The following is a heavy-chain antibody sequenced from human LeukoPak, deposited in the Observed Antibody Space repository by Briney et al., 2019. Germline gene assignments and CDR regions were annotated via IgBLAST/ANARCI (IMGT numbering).Heavy chain of an antibody. J-gene: IGHJ4*02. CDR1: GFTFSSYA. CDR2: VSTSGGTT. D-gene: IGHD3-10*01. V-gene: IGHV3-23*01. Sequence: GGSLRLSCAASGFTFSSYAMNWVRQAPGKGLEWVSVVSTSGGTTYYADSVKGRFTISRDNSKNTLYLQMNSLRAEDTAVYYCAGYYYGSGSYYKDYWGQGTLVTVSS. CDR3: AGYYYGSGSYYKDY.